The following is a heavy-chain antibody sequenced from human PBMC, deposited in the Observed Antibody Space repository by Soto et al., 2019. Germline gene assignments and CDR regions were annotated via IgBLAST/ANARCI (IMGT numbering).Heavy chain of an antibody. CDR2: IDCDDDK. CDR1: GFSLSTSGMR. CDR3: ERATLTAGFDP. Sequence: SCPTLVNATPTRRLTCTFSGFSLSTSGMRVSWIRQPPGKALEWLARIDCDDDKFYSTSLKTRLTISKETSKNQVVLTITNMAPVDTDTYYCERATLTAGFDPWGQGTMVPVSS. J-gene: IGHJ5*02. V-gene: IGHV2-70*04. D-gene: IGHD3-9*01.